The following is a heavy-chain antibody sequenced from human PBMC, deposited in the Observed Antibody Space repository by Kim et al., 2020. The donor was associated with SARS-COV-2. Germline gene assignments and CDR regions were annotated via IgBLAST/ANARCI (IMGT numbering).Heavy chain of an antibody. D-gene: IGHD4-4*01. V-gene: IGHV1-8*01. CDR1: GYTFTSYD. CDR3: ARPMTTVTVFGMDV. J-gene: IGHJ6*02. Sequence: ASVKVSCKASGYTFTSYDINWVRQATGQGLEWMGWMNPNSGNTGYAQKFQGRVTMTRNTSISTAYMELSSLRSEDTAVYYCARPMTTVTVFGMDVWGQGTTVTVSS. CDR2: MNPNSGNT.